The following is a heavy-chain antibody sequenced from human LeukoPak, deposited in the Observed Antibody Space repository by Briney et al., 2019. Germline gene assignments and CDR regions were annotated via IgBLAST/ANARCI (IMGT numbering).Heavy chain of an antibody. J-gene: IGHJ4*02. CDR3: VRVPY. Sequence: GGSLRLSCAASGFTFRDYYIHWVRQAPGKGLVWVSRINSDGTGTTYADSVKGRFTISRDNAKNTLFLQMNSLRAEDTAVYYCVRVPYWGQGTLVTVSS. CDR2: INSDGTGT. V-gene: IGHV3-74*01. CDR1: GFTFRDYY.